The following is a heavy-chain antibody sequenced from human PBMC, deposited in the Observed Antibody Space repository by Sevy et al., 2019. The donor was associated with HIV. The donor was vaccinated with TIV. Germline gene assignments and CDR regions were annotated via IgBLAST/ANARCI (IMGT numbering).Heavy chain of an antibody. Sequence: SETLSLTCTVSGASISNSYWSWIRQPAGKGLEWLGRIFSSGTTNANPSLKSRLTMSVDTSKNQFSLKLTSVTAADTAVYYCARGTPLGSATASQLNWFDSWGQGTLVTVSS. J-gene: IGHJ5*01. CDR3: ARGTPLGSATASQLNWFDS. CDR2: IFSSGTT. CDR1: GASISNSY. D-gene: IGHD3-10*01. V-gene: IGHV4-4*07.